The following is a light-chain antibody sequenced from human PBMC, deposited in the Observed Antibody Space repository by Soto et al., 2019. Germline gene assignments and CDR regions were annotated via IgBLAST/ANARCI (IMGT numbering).Light chain of an antibody. CDR1: RSITIH. CDR3: LNYTGRLWT. Sequence: DIQMTQSPSSLSASVAAGVTSTFWARRSITIHLAWYQQNPGKAPKLLIYAASTLPSGVPSRFTGSGSGTDFTLTISSLEPEDFATYFCLNYTGRLWTFGQGTKVEIK. J-gene: IGKJ1*01. V-gene: IGKV1-27*01. CDR2: AAS.